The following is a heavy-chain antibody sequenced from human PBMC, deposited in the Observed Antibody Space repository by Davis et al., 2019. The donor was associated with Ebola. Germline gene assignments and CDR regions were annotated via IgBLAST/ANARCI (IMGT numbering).Heavy chain of an antibody. J-gene: IGHJ4*02. Sequence: GESLKISCAASGFTVSSNYMSWVRQAPGKGLEWVSVIYSGGSTYYADAVKGRFTISRDNSKNTLYLQMNSLRADNTALYYCAKARSSWSPFDYWGQGTLVTVSS. CDR3: AKARSSWSPFDY. V-gene: IGHV3-53*01. D-gene: IGHD6-6*01. CDR2: IYSGGST. CDR1: GFTVSSNY.